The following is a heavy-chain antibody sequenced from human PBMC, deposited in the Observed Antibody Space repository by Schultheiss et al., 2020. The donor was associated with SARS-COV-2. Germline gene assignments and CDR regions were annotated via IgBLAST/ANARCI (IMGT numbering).Heavy chain of an antibody. CDR1: GFTFSSYS. V-gene: IGHV3-21*01. CDR2: ISSSSSYI. D-gene: IGHD2-2*01. Sequence: GESLKISCAASGFTFSSYSMNWVRQAPGKGLEWVSSISSSSSYIYYADSVKGRFTISRDNAKNSLYLQMNSLRAEDTAVYYCATKVGVDCSSTSCYSYWGQGTLVTVSS. J-gene: IGHJ4*02. CDR3: ATKVGVDCSSTSCYSY.